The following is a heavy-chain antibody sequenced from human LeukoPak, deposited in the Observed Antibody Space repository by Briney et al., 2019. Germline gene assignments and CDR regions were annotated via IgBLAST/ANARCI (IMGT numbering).Heavy chain of an antibody. CDR3: ARGGLTNRFDY. V-gene: IGHV1-18*04. CDR1: GYTFTGYY. J-gene: IGHJ4*02. CDR2: ISAYNGNT. D-gene: IGHD1-1*01. Sequence: GASVKVSCKASGYTFTGYYMHWVRQAPGQGLEWMGWISAYNGNTNYAQKLQGRVTMTTDTSTSTAYMELRSLRSDDTAVYYCARGGLTNRFDYWGQGTLVTVSS.